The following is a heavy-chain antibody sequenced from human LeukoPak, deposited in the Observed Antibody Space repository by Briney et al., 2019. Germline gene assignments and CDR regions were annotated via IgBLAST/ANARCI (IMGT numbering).Heavy chain of an antibody. Sequence: GGSLRLSCAASGFTFSNYFMQWVRQAPGKGLVGVSRISGDGTTTIYADSVKGRFTISRDNAKNTLYLQMNSLRDDDTAVYYCSRRVDSTRWFDPWGQGTLVTVSS. CDR2: ISGDGTTT. V-gene: IGHV3-74*01. D-gene: IGHD2-15*01. CDR3: SRRVDSTRWFDP. CDR1: GFTFSNYF. J-gene: IGHJ5*02.